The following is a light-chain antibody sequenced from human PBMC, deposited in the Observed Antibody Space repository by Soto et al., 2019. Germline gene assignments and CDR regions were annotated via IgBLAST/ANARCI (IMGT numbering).Light chain of an antibody. Sequence: EIVLTQSPATLSLSPGERATLSCRASQSVSRDLAWYQQKPGQAPRLLIYDASNRATGIPARFSCSGSGTDFTLTISSREPEDFAFYYCQQRSDWPSTFGGGTKVQIK. V-gene: IGKV3-11*01. CDR3: QQRSDWPST. J-gene: IGKJ4*01. CDR2: DAS. CDR1: QSVSRD.